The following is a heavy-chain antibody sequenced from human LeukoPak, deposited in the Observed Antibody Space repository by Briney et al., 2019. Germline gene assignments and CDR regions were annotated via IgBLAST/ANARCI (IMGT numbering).Heavy chain of an antibody. Sequence: AASVKVSCKASGGTFSSYAISWVRQAPGQGLEWMGGIIPIFGTANYAQKFQGRVTITADESTSTAYMELSSLRSEDTAVYYCARVGASRDFDYWAREPWSPSPQ. V-gene: IGHV1-69*13. CDR2: IIPIFGTA. CDR1: GGTFSSYA. J-gene: IGHJ4*02. CDR3: ARVGASRDFDY. D-gene: IGHD1-26*01.